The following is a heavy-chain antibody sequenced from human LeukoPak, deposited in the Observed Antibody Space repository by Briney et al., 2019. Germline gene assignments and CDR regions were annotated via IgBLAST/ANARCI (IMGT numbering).Heavy chain of an antibody. CDR1: GFTFRNYA. D-gene: IGHD6-13*01. J-gene: IGHJ5*02. CDR3: AREYSSSWYLWFDP. Sequence: GGSLRLSCAASGFTFRNYAMSWVRQAPGKGLEWVSGVRGSGGSTYYADSVKGRFTISRDNSKNTLYLQMNSLRAEDTAVYYCAREYSSSWYLWFDPWGQGTLVTVSS. CDR2: VRGSGGST. V-gene: IGHV3-23*01.